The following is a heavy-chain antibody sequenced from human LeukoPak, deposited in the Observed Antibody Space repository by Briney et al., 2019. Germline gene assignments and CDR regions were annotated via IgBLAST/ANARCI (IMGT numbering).Heavy chain of an antibody. CDR1: GGSFSGYY. Sequence: SETLSLTCAVYGGSFSGYYWSWIRQPPGKGLEWIGEINHSGSTNYNPSLKSRVTISVDTSKNQFSLKLSSVTAADTAVYYCARYYDFWSGYRPGYFDYWGQGTLVTVSS. J-gene: IGHJ4*02. D-gene: IGHD3-3*01. V-gene: IGHV4-34*01. CDR2: INHSGST. CDR3: ARYYDFWSGYRPGYFDY.